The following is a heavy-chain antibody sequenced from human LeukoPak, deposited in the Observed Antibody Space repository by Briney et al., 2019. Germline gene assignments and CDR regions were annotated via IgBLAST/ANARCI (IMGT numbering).Heavy chain of an antibody. Sequence: SETLSLTCAVYGGSFSGYYWSWIRQPPGKGLEWIGEINHSGSTNYNPSLKSRVTISVDTSKNQFSLKLSSVTAADTAVYYCARRVAGTFDHWGQGTLVTVSS. CDR1: GGSFSGYY. V-gene: IGHV4-34*01. CDR2: INHSGST. J-gene: IGHJ4*02. CDR3: ARRVAGTFDH. D-gene: IGHD6-19*01.